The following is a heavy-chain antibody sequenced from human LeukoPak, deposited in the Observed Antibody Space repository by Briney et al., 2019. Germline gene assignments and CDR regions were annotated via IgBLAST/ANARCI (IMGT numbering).Heavy chain of an antibody. V-gene: IGHV4-61*02. J-gene: IGHJ5*02. Sequence: SETLSLTCTVSRGPISSGNYWGSCSRPPAGKGLEWVGRFHTRGSTNNHPSLKSRTIISVVTSKNQFSLKLNSVPAADTAVYYCARVDGSCSGGSWRSGNWFDPSGQGALVTVSS. CDR2: FHTRGST. CDR3: ARVDGSCSGGSWRSGNWFDP. D-gene: IGHD2-15*01. CDR1: RGPISSGNYW.